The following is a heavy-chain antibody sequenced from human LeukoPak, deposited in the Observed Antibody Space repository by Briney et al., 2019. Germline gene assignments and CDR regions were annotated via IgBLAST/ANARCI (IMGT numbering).Heavy chain of an antibody. CDR2: FDPEDGET. V-gene: IGHV1-24*01. CDR3: ATGPDYIAYYFDY. J-gene: IGHJ4*02. D-gene: IGHD3-10*01. CDR1: GYTLTELS. Sequence: PSVKVSCKVSGYTLTELSMHWVRQAPGKGLEWMGGFDPEDGETIYAQKFQGRVTMTKDTSTDTAYMELSSLRSEDTAVYYCATGPDYIAYYFDYWGQGTLVTVSS.